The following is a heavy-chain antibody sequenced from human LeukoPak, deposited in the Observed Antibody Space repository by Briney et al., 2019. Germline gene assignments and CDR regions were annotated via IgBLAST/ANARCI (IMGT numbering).Heavy chain of an antibody. CDR3: AKAMFYAFDI. CDR2: ISGSGGST. D-gene: IGHD3-10*02. Sequence: GGPLRLSCAASGFTFSSYAMSWVRQAPGKGLEWVSAISGSGGSTYYADSVKGRFTISRDNSKNTPYLQMNSLRAEDTAVYYCAKAMFYAFDIWGQGTMVTVSS. CDR1: GFTFSSYA. V-gene: IGHV3-23*01. J-gene: IGHJ3*02.